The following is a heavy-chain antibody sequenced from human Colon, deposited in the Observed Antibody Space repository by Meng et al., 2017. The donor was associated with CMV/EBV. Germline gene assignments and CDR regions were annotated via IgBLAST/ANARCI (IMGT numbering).Heavy chain of an antibody. CDR3: AKYCSSGACLDY. J-gene: IGHJ4*02. CDR2: ISADGNTT. V-gene: IGHV3-74*01. Sequence: EVQLVESGGGLVQPGGSLRISCVVSGFTFSTSWMHWVRQAPGKGLVWVSRISADGNTTNYADSVKGRFTISRDNTKNTVFLQMNSLRAEDTAVYYCAKYCSSGACLDYWGQGTLVTVSS. D-gene: IGHD2-2*01. CDR1: GFTFSTSW.